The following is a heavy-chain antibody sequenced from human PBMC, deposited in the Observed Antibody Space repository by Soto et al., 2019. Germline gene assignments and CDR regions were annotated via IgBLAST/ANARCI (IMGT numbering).Heavy chain of an antibody. Sequence: ASVKVSCKASGYTFTSYYMHWVLQAPGQGLEWMGIINPSGGSTSYAQKFQGRVTITGDTSTSTAYMELSSLRSEDTAVYYCARTLYGDNVDYWGQGTLVTVSS. CDR2: INPSGGST. CDR1: GYTFTSYY. D-gene: IGHD4-17*01. V-gene: IGHV1-46*01. J-gene: IGHJ4*02. CDR3: ARTLYGDNVDY.